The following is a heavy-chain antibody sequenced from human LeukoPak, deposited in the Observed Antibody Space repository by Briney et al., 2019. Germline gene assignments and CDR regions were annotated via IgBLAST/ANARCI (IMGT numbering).Heavy chain of an antibody. J-gene: IGHJ4*02. V-gene: IGHV4-39*07. CDR1: GGSISSSSYY. CDR3: ARDRSSCSGGSCTEVLDY. Sequence: SETLSLTCTVSGGSISSSSYYWGWIRQPPGKGLEWIGSICYSGSTYYNPSLKSRLTISVDTSKNQFSLKLSSVTAADTAVYYCARDRSSCSGGSCTEVLDYWGQGTLVTVSS. D-gene: IGHD2-15*01. CDR2: ICYSGST.